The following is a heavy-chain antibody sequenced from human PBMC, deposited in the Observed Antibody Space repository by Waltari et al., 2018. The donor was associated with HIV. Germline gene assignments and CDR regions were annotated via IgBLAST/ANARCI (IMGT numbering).Heavy chain of an antibody. V-gene: IGHV4-31*03. CDR2: IQHSGST. Sequence: QVQLQESGPGLVKSSQTLSLTCTVPGGSISSGNYYWNWIRQHPGKGLEWIEYIQHSGSTYYNPSLKSRVSISVNTSKNQFSLNLTSVTAADTAVYYCARVSDSYGTVFEYWGQGTLVSVSS. D-gene: IGHD3-10*01. J-gene: IGHJ4*02. CDR3: ARVSDSYGTVFEY. CDR1: GGSISSGNYY.